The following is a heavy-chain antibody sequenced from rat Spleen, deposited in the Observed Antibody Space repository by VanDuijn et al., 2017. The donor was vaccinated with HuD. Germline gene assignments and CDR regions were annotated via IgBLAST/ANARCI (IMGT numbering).Heavy chain of an antibody. Sequence: QVQLKESGPGLVQPSQTLSLTCTVSGFSLTSYHVHWVRQPPGKGLEWMGVMWSDGETSYNSALKSRLSISRDTSKSQVFLKMSSLQTEDTATYYCARHAYRYNSNWFAYWGQGTLVTVSS. CDR3: ARHAYRYNSNWFAY. V-gene: IGHV2-32*01. CDR1: GFSLTSYH. CDR2: MWSDGET. D-gene: IGHD1-5*01. J-gene: IGHJ3*01.